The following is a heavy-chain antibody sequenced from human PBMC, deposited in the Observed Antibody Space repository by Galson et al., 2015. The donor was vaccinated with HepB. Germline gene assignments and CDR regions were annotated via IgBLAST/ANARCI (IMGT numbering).Heavy chain of an antibody. V-gene: IGHV1-2*04. Sequence: SVKVSCKASGYTFTGYYMHWVRQAPGQGLEWMGWINPNSGGTNYAQKFQGWVTMTRDTSISTAYMELSRLRSDDTAVYYCARDRGWGFSQESTSLYYGTDVWGQGTTVTVSS. CDR2: INPNSGGT. D-gene: IGHD2-2*01. CDR1: GYTFTGYY. CDR3: ARDRGWGFSQESTSLYYGTDV. J-gene: IGHJ6*02.